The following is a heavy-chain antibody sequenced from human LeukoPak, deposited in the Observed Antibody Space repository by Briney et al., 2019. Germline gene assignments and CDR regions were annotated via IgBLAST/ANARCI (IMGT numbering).Heavy chain of an antibody. CDR3: ARDNIYYYYMDV. V-gene: IGHV3-48*01. Sequence: PGGSLRLSCAASGFIFSSHGMNWVRQAPGKGLEWVSYISSSSSTIYYADSVKGRFTISRDNAKNSLYLQMNSLRAEDTAVYYCARDNIYYYYMDVWGKGTTVTVSS. CDR1: GFIFSSHG. J-gene: IGHJ6*03. CDR2: ISSSSSTI.